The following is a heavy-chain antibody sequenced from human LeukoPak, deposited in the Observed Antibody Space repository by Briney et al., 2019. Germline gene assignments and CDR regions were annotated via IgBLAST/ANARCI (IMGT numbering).Heavy chain of an antibody. Sequence: GGTLRLSCSASGFTFSSYAMSWVRQAPGKGLEWVSFIYSGGSTHYLDSVKGRFTISRDNSKNTLYLQMNSLRAEDTAVYYCARRAGAYSHPYDYWGQGTLVTVSS. V-gene: IGHV3-53*01. J-gene: IGHJ4*02. CDR3: ARRAGAYSHPYDY. D-gene: IGHD4/OR15-4a*01. CDR2: IYSGGST. CDR1: GFTFSSYA.